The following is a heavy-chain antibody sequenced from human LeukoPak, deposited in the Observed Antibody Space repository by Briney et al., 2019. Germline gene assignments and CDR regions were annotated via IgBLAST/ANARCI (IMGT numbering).Heavy chain of an antibody. CDR2: ISWRSDSV. D-gene: IGHD4-23*01. CDR1: GFTFDDYA. Sequence: PGGSLRLSCAASGFTFDDYAMHWVRQAPGKGLEWVSGISWRSDSVDYAESVEGRFTISRDNAKNSLYLQMNSLRADDTALYYCAKDWSYGGNSWKYFGSWGQGILVTVSS. V-gene: IGHV3-9*01. J-gene: IGHJ4*02. CDR3: AKDWSYGGNSWKYFGS.